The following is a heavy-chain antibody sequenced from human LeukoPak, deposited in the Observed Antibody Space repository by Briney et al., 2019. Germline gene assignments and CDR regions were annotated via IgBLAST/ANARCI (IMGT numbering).Heavy chain of an antibody. J-gene: IGHJ5*02. CDR1: GGSISGFY. Sequence: SETLSLTCTVSGGSISGFYWTWIRQPAGKGLEWLGRIYSSGSTKYNPSLKSRVTMSIDTSKNQFSLRLSSLTAADTAAYYCARVNYLGFGESNRSLYPWGQGTLVTVSS. CDR3: ARVNYLGFGESNRSLYP. V-gene: IGHV4-4*07. D-gene: IGHD3-10*01. CDR2: IYSSGST.